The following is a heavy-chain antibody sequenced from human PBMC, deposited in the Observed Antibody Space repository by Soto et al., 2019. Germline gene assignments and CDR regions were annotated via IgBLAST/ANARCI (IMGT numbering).Heavy chain of an antibody. D-gene: IGHD4-17*01. V-gene: IGHV3-48*02. CDR3: ARDDTWGDYLMLAY. J-gene: IGHJ4*02. CDR1: GFTFSSYS. Sequence: TGGSLRLSCAASGFTFSSYSMNWVRQAPGKGLEWVSYISSSSSTIYYADSVKGRFTISRDNAKNSLYLQMNSLRDEDTAVYYCARDDTWGDYLMLAYWGQGTLVTVSS. CDR2: ISSSSSTI.